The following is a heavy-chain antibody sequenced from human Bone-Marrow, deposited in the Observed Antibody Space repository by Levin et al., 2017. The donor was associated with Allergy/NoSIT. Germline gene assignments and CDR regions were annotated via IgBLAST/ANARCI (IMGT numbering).Heavy chain of an antibody. CDR3: ARGPRAPNGMDV. Sequence: GSLRLSCTVSGYSISSHYWSWIRQPPGKGLEWIGYLYSGASTIYNPSLKSRVTISVDRSKNQFSLKLTSVSAADTAVYYCARGPRAPNGMDVWGQGTTVTVSS. CDR1: GYSISSHY. CDR2: LYSGAST. V-gene: IGHV4-59*11. J-gene: IGHJ6*02.